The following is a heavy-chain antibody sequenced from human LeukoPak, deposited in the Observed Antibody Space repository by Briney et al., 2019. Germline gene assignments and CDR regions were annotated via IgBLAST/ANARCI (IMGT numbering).Heavy chain of an antibody. CDR1: GFTFSSYG. CDR2: IHYDGSKE. D-gene: IGHD3-10*01. CDR3: AKDQVTVSGSYYKNVNFDY. Sequence: HPGGSLRLSCAPSGFTFSSYGMHWVRQAPGKGLEWVAFIHYDGSKEYYADSVKGRFTISRDNSKNTLYLQMNSLRAEDTAVYYCAKDQVTVSGSYYKNVNFDYWGQGTLVTVSS. V-gene: IGHV3-30*02. J-gene: IGHJ4*02.